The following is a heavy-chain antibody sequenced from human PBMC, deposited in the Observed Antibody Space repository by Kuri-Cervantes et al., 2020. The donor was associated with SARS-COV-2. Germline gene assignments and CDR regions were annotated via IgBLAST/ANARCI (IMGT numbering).Heavy chain of an antibody. J-gene: IGHJ4*02. V-gene: IGHV4-59*08. CDR2: IYYSGST. Sequence: SETLSLTCTVSGGSISSHYWSWIRQPPGKGLEWIGYIYYSGSTNYNPSLKSRVTISVDTSKNQFSLKLSSVTAADTAAYYCARSDRGYSQLGTTGFDYWGQGTLVTVSS. CDR3: ARSDRGYSQLGTTGFDY. CDR1: GGSISSHY. D-gene: IGHD5-18*01.